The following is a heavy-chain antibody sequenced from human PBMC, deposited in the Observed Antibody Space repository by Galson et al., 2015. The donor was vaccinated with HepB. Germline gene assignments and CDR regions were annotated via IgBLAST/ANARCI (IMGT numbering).Heavy chain of an antibody. V-gene: IGHV1-58*02. CDR2: IVVGSGNT. CDR3: AASGRGLTDIVVVPAADDAFDI. J-gene: IGHJ3*02. CDR1: GFTFTSSA. D-gene: IGHD2-2*01. Sequence: SVKVSCKASGFTFTSSAMQWVRQARGQRLEWIGWIVVGSGNTNYAQKFQERVTITRDMSTSTAYMELSSLRSEDTAVYYCAASGRGLTDIVVVPAADDAFDIWGQGTMVTVSS.